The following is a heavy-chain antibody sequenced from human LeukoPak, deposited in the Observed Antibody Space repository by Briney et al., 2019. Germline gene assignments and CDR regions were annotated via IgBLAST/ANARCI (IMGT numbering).Heavy chain of an antibody. CDR2: ISSSSSYI. CDR1: GFTFSSYS. J-gene: IGHJ4*02. CDR3: ARLNSIAGGLDY. V-gene: IGHV3-21*01. Sequence: GGSLRLSCAASGFTFSSYSMNWVRQAPGKGLEWVSSISSSSSYIYYADSVKGRFTISRDNAKNSLYLQMNSLRAEDTAVYYCARLNSIAGGLDYWGQGALVTVSS. D-gene: IGHD6-6*01.